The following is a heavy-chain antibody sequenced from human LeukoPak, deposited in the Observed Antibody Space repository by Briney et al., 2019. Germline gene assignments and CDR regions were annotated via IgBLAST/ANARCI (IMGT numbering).Heavy chain of an antibody. CDR1: GFTFSSYA. J-gene: IGHJ4*02. V-gene: IGHV3-30*01. CDR3: ARDRTIFFPEYYFDY. Sequence: PGGSLRLSCAASGFTFSSYAMHWVRQAPGKGLEWVAVISYDGSNKYYADSVKGRFTISRDNSKNTLYLQMNSLRAEDTAVYYCARDRTIFFPEYYFDYWGQGTLVTVSS. D-gene: IGHD3-9*01. CDR2: ISYDGSNK.